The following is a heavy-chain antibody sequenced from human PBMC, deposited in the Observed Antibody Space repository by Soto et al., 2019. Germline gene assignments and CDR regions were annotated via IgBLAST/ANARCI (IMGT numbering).Heavy chain of an antibody. V-gene: IGHV4-39*01. CDR2: IYYSGST. Sequence: SETLSLTCTVSGVSISSISSSSYYWGWIRQPPGKGLEWIGSIYYSGSTHYNPSPKSRVTISVDTSKNQFSLKLSSVTAADTAVYYCARHINTVTTIAYWGQGTLVTVSS. CDR1: GVSISSISSSSYY. J-gene: IGHJ4*02. CDR3: ARHINTVTTIAY. D-gene: IGHD4-17*01.